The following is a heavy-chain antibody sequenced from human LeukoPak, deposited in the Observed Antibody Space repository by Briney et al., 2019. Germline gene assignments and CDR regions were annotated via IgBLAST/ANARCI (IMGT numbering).Heavy chain of an antibody. CDR1: GFTFSSYS. CDR2: ISSSSYI. Sequence: PGGPLRLSCAASGFTFSSYSMNWVRQAPGKGLEWVSSISSSSYIYYADSVKGRFTISRDNAKNSLYLQMNSLRAEDTAVYYCARDSGSIVVVPAALRAFDIWGQGTMVTVSS. CDR3: ARDSGSIVVVPAALRAFDI. J-gene: IGHJ3*02. D-gene: IGHD2-2*01. V-gene: IGHV3-21*01.